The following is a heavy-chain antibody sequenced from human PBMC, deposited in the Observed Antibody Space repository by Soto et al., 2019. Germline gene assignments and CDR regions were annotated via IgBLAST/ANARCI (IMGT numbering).Heavy chain of an antibody. CDR2: IYYSGST. J-gene: IGHJ3*02. CDR3: ARDPGGSSGGAFDI. D-gene: IGHD1-26*01. Sequence: SETLSLTCTVSGGSISRGGYYWSWIRQHPGKGLGWIGYIYYSGSTYYNPSLKSGVTISVDTSKNQSSLKLSSVTAADTAVYYCARDPGGSSGGAFDIWGQGTMVTVSS. V-gene: IGHV4-31*03. CDR1: GGSISRGGYY.